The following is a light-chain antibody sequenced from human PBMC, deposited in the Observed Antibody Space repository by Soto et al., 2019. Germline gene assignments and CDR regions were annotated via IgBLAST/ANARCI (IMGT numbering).Light chain of an antibody. J-gene: IGKJ2*01. V-gene: IGKV1-17*01. CDR3: LQHDSFPYT. CDR1: DDVRSD. CDR2: AAS. Sequence: DIQMTPSPSSLSASVGHTGTITCRASDDVRSDLGWYQQKPGKAPKPLIYAASRLQYGVPSRFTGSGSGTEFTLTIGSLQPEDSATYYCLQHDSFPYTFGHGTRL.